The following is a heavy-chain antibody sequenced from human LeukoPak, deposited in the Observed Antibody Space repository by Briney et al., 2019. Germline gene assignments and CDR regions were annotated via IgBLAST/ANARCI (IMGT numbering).Heavy chain of an antibody. CDR1: GFTFSDYY. J-gene: IGHJ6*03. Sequence: GGSLRLSCAASGFTFSDYYMSWIRQAPGKGLEWVSYISSSGSTIYYADSMKGRITISRDNAKNSLYLQMNSLRAEDTAVYYCARAIPYYYYMDVWGKGTTVTVSS. CDR2: ISSSGSTI. V-gene: IGHV3-11*01. CDR3: ARAIPYYYYMDV.